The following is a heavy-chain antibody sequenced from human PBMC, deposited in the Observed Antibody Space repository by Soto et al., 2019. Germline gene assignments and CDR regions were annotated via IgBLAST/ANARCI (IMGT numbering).Heavy chain of an antibody. V-gene: IGHV2-5*01. CDR3: ARGRAARPVFAFDI. D-gene: IGHD6-6*01. CDR1: GFSLSTSGAG. CDR2: IYWSGDE. J-gene: IGHJ3*02. Sequence: QGTLKESGPTLVKPTQTLTLTCSFSGFSLSTSGAGVGWFRQPPGKALEWLAHIYWSGDEHYRPSLKSRLSITKDTSKNQVVLTMTNMDHVDTATYYCARGRAARPVFAFDIWGQGTMVTVSS.